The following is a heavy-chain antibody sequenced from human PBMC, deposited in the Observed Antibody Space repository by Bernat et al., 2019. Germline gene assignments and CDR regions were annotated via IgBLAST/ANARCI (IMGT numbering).Heavy chain of an antibody. J-gene: IGHJ6*03. V-gene: IGHV3-49*04. CDR3: DRDWLVTMARDYYYYYMDV. Sequence: EVQLVESGGGLVQPGRSLRLSCTASGFTFGDYAMSWVRQAPGKGLEWVGFIRSKAYGGTTEYAASVKGRFTISRDDSKSIAYLQMNSLKTEDTAVYYCDRDWLVTMARDYYYYYMDVWGKGTTVTVSS. D-gene: IGHD3-10*01. CDR2: IRSKAYGGTT. CDR1: GFTFGDYA.